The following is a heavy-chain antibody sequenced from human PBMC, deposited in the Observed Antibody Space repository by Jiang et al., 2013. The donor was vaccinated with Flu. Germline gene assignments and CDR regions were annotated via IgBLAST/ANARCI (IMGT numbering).Heavy chain of an antibody. CDR1: GFTFSDYY. Sequence: VQLLESWGRIGQAWRSLRLSCAASGFTFSDYYMSWIRQAPGKGLEWVSSISSSSSYIYYADSVKGRFTISRDNAKNSLYLQMNSLRAEDTAVYYCARSSGRRVYWGQGTLVTVSS. CDR3: ARSSGRRVY. D-gene: IGHD6-19*01. V-gene: IGHV3-11*03. J-gene: IGHJ4*02. CDR2: ISSSSSYI.